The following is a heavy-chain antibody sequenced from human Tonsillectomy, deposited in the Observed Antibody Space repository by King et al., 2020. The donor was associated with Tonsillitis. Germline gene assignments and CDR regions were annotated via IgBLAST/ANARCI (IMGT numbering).Heavy chain of an antibody. D-gene: IGHD6-13*01. CDR2: IIPIFGTA. Sequence: VQLVQSGAEVKKPGSSVKVSCKASGGTFSSYAISWVRQAPGQGLEWMGGIIPIFGTANYAQKFQGRVTITADESTSTAYMELSSLGSEDTAVYYCARESLDAGTASKFTFDYWGQGTLVTVSS. CDR3: ARESLDAGTASKFTFDY. J-gene: IGHJ4*02. CDR1: GGTFSSYA. V-gene: IGHV1-69*01.